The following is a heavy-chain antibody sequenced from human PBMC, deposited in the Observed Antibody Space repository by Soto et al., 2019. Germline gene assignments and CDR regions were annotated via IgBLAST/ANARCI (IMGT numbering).Heavy chain of an antibody. Sequence: ASVKVSCKASGYTFTSYGISWVRQAPGQGLEWMGWISAYNGNTNYAQKLQGRVTMTTDTSTSTAYMELRSLRSDDTAVYYCARAGYCSSTSCYGRRAEYFQHWGQGTLVTVSS. J-gene: IGHJ1*01. CDR1: GYTFTSYG. CDR2: ISAYNGNT. CDR3: ARAGYCSSTSCYGRRAEYFQH. V-gene: IGHV1-18*01. D-gene: IGHD2-2*01.